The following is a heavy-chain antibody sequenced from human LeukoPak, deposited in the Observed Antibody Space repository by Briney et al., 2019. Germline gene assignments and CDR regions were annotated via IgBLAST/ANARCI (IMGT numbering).Heavy chain of an antibody. CDR1: GGSISSYY. CDR2: IYYSGST. Sequence: SETLSLTCTVSGGSISSYYWSWIRQPPGKGLEWIGYIYYSGSTNYNPSLKSRATISVDTSKNQFSLKLSSVTAADTAVYYCAREGYYDSSGYYADWYFDLWGRGTLVTVSS. CDR3: AREGYYDSSGYYADWYFDL. V-gene: IGHV4-59*01. J-gene: IGHJ2*01. D-gene: IGHD3-22*01.